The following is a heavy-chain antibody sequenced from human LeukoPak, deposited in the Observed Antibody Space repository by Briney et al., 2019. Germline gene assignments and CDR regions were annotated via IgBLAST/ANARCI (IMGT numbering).Heavy chain of an antibody. CDR1: GFTFSSYS. D-gene: IGHD3-9*01. J-gene: IGHJ4*02. Sequence: GGSLRLSCAASGFTFSSYSMNWVRQAPGKGLEWVSYISSSSSTIYYADSVKGRFTISRDNAKNSLYLQMNSLRAEDTAVYYCARDADYDILTGHDYWGQGTLVTVSS. CDR3: ARDADYDILTGHDY. CDR2: ISSSSSTI. V-gene: IGHV3-48*01.